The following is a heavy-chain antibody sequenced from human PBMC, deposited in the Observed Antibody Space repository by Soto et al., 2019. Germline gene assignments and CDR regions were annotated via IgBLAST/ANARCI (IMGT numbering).Heavy chain of an antibody. D-gene: IGHD3-10*01. Sequence: GSLRLSCSGSGFSFRGDAVHWVRQPPGKGLEDVSAISHNGDVTDYADSVKGRFTISRDNFKNTVYFQMSSLRVEDTAVYYCVVRGSAFDIWGQGTVVTVSS. J-gene: IGHJ3*02. CDR1: GFSFRGDA. CDR3: VVRGSAFDI. CDR2: ISHNGDVT. V-gene: IGHV3-64D*08.